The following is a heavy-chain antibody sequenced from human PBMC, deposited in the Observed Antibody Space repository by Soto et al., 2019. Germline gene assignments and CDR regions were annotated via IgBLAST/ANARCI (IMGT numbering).Heavy chain of an antibody. CDR2: IYYSGST. CDR3: ATGVIVVVPSDDSDWFAP. CDR1: GGSISSYY. J-gene: IGHJ5*02. V-gene: IGHV4-59*01. Sequence: QVQLQESGPGLVKPSDTLSLTCTVSGGSISSYYWSWIRQPPGKGLAWIGYIYYSGSTNYNPSLRSRVTISVDTSKNQFSLKLSSVTAADTAVYYCATGVIVVVPSDDSDWFAPWGHGAPVTVSS. D-gene: IGHD2-2*01.